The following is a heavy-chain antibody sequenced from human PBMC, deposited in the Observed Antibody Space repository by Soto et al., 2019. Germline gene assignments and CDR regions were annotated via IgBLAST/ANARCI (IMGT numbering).Heavy chain of an antibody. CDR1: GGAISGYY. V-gene: IGHV4-4*07. CDR3: ARGQRFSDWFDP. D-gene: IGHD3-3*01. Sequence: SETLSLTCTVTGGAISGYYWTWIRQSDGEGLEWIGRIYSSGSTNYNPSLKSRVTISLDTSMNYFSLRLSSVTAAATAVYYCARGQRFSDWFDPWGQGTLVTVSS. CDR2: IYSSGST. J-gene: IGHJ5*02.